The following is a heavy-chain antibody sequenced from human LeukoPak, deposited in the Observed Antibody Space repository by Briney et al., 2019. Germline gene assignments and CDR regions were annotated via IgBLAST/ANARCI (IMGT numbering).Heavy chain of an antibody. Sequence: SETLSLTCTVPGPSVSSDYWSLIRQSPGKGLEWIGYIYHSGHTMSNPSLKSRVSLSLDTSNNQFSLKLSSVTAADTAVYYCARHPFQYPFDHWGQGTVVSVSS. CDR1: GPSVSSDY. CDR2: IYHSGHT. CDR3: ARHPFQYPFDH. D-gene: IGHD2/OR15-2a*01. J-gene: IGHJ5*02. V-gene: IGHV4-59*08.